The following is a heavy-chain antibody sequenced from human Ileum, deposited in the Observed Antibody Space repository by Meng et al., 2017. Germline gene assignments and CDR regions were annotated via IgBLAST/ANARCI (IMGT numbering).Heavy chain of an antibody. CDR2: INAGNGNI. V-gene: IGHV1-3*01. D-gene: IGHD1-1*01. CDR3: ARENDNWNYFDY. J-gene: IGHJ4*02. CDR1: GYTVRNYP. Sequence: QVQLVQSGTEVKKVGASVKVSCTASGYTVRNYPLHWVRQAPGQRPEWMGRINAGNGNIKISQKFQGRITLTSDTSANAYMELSSLRSEDTAVYFCARENDNWNYFDYWGQGSLVTVSS.